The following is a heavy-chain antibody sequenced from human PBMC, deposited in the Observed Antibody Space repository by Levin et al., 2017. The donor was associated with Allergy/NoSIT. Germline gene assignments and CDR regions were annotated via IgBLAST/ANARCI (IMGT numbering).Heavy chain of an antibody. CDR3: ARGCAIAVRPSY. Sequence: KPSETLSLTCTVSGDSISSGIDYWSWIRQRPGKGLEWIGYTYHSGSTYYTPSLRSRVTMSVETSKNQFSLRLSSVTAPDTAAYLCARGCAIAVRPSYWGQGTLVTVSS. V-gene: IGHV4-31*03. CDR2: TYHSGST. CDR1: GDSISSGIDY. D-gene: IGHD6-6*01. J-gene: IGHJ4*02.